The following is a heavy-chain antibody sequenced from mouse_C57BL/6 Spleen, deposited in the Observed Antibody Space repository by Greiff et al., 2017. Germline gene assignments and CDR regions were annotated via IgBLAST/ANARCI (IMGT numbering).Heavy chain of an antibody. J-gene: IGHJ2*01. CDR1: GFTFSSYG. V-gene: IGHV5-6*01. CDR3: ARDAGTGFDY. CDR2: ISSGGSYT. D-gene: IGHD3-3*01. Sequence: EVQLVESGGDLVKPGGSLKLSCAASGFTFSSYGMSWVRQTPDKRLEWVATISSGGSYTYYPDSVKGRFTISRDNAKNTLYLQMSSLKSEDTAMYYCARDAGTGFDYWGQGTTLTVSS.